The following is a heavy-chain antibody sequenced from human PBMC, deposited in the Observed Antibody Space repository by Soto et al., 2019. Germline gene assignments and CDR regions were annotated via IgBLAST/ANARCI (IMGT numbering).Heavy chain of an antibody. CDR2: LWSAGLT. Sequence: EVQVVESGGGLIQPGGSLRHSCAASGFTVSSNYMTWVRQAPGKGLEWVSILWSAGLTYYADSVKGRFTISRDNSKNTLYLQMTSLRAEDSAVYYCARELPPDLWGQGILVTASS. J-gene: IGHJ5*02. V-gene: IGHV3-53*01. CDR1: GFTVSSNY. D-gene: IGHD2-15*01. CDR3: ARELPPDL.